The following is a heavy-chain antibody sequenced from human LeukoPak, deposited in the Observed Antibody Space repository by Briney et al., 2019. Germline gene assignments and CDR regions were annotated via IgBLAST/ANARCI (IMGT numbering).Heavy chain of an antibody. CDR3: ARGRGRITMVRGVIGGYYFDY. D-gene: IGHD3-10*01. J-gene: IGHJ4*02. CDR2: IYTSGST. Sequence: PSETLSLTCTVSGGSISSGSYYWSWIRQPAGKGLEWIGRIYTSGSTNYNPSLKSRVTISVDTSKNQFSLKLSSVTAADTAVYYCARGRGRITMVRGVIGGYYFDYWGQGTLVTVSS. V-gene: IGHV4-61*02. CDR1: GGSISSGSYY.